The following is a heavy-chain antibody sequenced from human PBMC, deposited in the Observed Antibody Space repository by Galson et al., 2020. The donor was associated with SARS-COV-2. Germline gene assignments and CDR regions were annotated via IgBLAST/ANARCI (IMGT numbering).Heavy chain of an antibody. CDR3: ARSAVPADAYYYYGMDV. J-gene: IGHJ6*02. D-gene: IGHD2-2*01. V-gene: IGHV3-30*04. Sequence: GGSLRLSCVASGFTFSSYTMHWVRQAPGKGLEWVAVISYDGSNEYYADSVKGRFTISRDNSKNTLYLQMKSLRAEDTAVYYCARSAVPADAYYYYGMDVWGQGTTVTISS. CDR1: GFTFSSYT. CDR2: ISYDGSNE.